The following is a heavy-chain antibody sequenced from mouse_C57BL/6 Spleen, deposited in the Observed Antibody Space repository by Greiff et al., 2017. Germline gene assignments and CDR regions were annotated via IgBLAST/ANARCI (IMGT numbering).Heavy chain of an antibody. D-gene: IGHD2-2*01. CDR2: INPNNGGT. CDR3: ARVRGYDGPSYWYFDV. J-gene: IGHJ1*03. Sequence: EVQLVESGPELVKPGASVKIPCKASGYTFTDYNMDWVKQSHGKSLEWIGDINPNNGGTIYNQKFKGKATLTVDKSSSTAYMELRSLTSEDTAVYYCARVRGYDGPSYWYFDVWGTGTTVTVSS. V-gene: IGHV1-18*01. CDR1: GYTFTDYN.